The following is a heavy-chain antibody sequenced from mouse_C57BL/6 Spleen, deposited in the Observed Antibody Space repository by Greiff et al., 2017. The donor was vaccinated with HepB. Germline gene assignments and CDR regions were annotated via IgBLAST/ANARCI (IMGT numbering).Heavy chain of an antibody. D-gene: IGHD1-1*01. CDR1: GYTFTDYY. CDR2: INPNNGGT. CDR3: ARASLRYYAMDY. J-gene: IGHJ4*01. Sequence: EVQLQQSGPELVKPGASVKISCKASGYTFTDYYMNWVKQSHGKSLEWIGDINPNNGGTSYNQKFKGKATLTVEKSSSTAYMELRSLTSEDSAVYYCARASLRYYAMDYWGQGTSVTVSS. V-gene: IGHV1-26*01.